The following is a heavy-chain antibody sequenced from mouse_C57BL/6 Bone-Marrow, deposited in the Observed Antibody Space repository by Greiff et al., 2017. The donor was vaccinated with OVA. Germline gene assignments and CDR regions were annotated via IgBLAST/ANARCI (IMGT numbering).Heavy chain of an antibody. CDR3: ASLLIMDY. J-gene: IGHJ4*01. Sequence: QVQLQQPGAELVKPGASVKLSCKASGYTFTSYWMQWVKQRPGQGLEWIGEIDPSDSYPNYNQKFKGKATLTVDTSSSTAYMQLSSLTSEDSAVYYCASLLIMDYWGQGTSVTVSS. CDR1: GYTFTSYW. CDR2: IDPSDSYP. D-gene: IGHD2-10*01. V-gene: IGHV1-50*01.